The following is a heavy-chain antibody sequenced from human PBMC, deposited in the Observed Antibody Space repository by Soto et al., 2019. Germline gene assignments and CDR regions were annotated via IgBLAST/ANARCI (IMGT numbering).Heavy chain of an antibody. V-gene: IGHV4-61*01. CDR3: ARLYCADDVSCNLFDP. CDR2: ISYSGRT. CDR1: GGSISISTYY. J-gene: IGHJ5*02. Sequence: PSETLSLTCTVSGGSISISTYYWSWIRQPPGKGLEWIGYISYSGRTNYSPSLKSRVTISVDTSKNQFSLKLISVTAADTAVYYCARLYCADDVSCNLFDPWGQGTLVTGSS. D-gene: IGHD2-8*02.